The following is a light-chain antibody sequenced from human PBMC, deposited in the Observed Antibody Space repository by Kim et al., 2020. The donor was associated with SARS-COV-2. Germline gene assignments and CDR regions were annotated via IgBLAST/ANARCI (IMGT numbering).Light chain of an antibody. V-gene: IGKV1-39*01. CDR1: ENINDH. CDR2: TAS. J-gene: IGKJ4*01. Sequence: ASVGDRVAITCRASENINDHLNWYQQRPGKAPKPLIYTASNLHSGVPSRFTGSGSGTDFTLTISSLQPEDFATYYCQQGDSLPITLGGGTKVDIK. CDR3: QQGDSLPIT.